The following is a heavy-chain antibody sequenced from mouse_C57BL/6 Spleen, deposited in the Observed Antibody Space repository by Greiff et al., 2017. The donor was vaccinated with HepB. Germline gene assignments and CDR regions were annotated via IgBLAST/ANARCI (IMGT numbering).Heavy chain of an antibody. Sequence: EVMLVESGGGLVKPGGSLKLSCAASGFTFSDYGMHWVRQAPEKGLEWVAYISSGSSTIYYADTVKGRFTISRDNAKNTLFLQMTSLRSEDTAMYYCARAYYSNYGLYAMDYWGQGTSVTVSS. V-gene: IGHV5-17*01. CDR2: ISSGSSTI. CDR1: GFTFSDYG. D-gene: IGHD2-5*01. CDR3: ARAYYSNYGLYAMDY. J-gene: IGHJ4*01.